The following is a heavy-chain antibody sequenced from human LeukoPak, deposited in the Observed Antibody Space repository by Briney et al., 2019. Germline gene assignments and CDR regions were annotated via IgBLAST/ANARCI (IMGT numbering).Heavy chain of an antibody. D-gene: IGHD3-10*01. Sequence: ASVKVSCKASGYTFTSYDINWVRQATGQGLEWMGWMNPNSGNTGYAQKFQGRVTITRNTSISTAYMELSSLRSEDTAMYYCARDASIYGSHLDYWGQGTLVTVSS. CDR2: MNPNSGNT. J-gene: IGHJ4*02. CDR1: GYTFTSYD. V-gene: IGHV1-8*03. CDR3: ARDASIYGSHLDY.